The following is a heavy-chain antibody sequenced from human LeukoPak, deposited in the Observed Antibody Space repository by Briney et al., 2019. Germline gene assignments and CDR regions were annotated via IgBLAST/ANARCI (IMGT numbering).Heavy chain of an antibody. Sequence: GGSLRLSCAASGFTFSSYAMSWVRQAPGKGLEWVSAISGSGGSTYYADSVKGRFTISRDNSKNTLYLQMSSLRAEDTAVYYCAKDAYLARLLWFGEFDYWGQGTLVTVSS. CDR2: ISGSGGST. CDR1: GFTFSSYA. V-gene: IGHV3-23*01. D-gene: IGHD3-10*01. CDR3: AKDAYLARLLWFGEFDY. J-gene: IGHJ4*02.